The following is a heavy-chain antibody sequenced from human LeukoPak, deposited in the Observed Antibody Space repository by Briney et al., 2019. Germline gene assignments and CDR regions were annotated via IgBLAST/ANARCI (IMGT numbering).Heavy chain of an antibody. Sequence: GGSLRLSCAASGFTFSSHPMSWVRQAPGKGLEWVSAISGNGGSTYYADSVKGRFTISRDNAKNSLYLQMNSLRAEDTAVYYCARDYGDPYYYFYDMDVWGQGTTVTVSS. CDR3: ARDYGDPYYYFYDMDV. CDR2: ISGNGGST. J-gene: IGHJ6*02. D-gene: IGHD4-17*01. CDR1: GFTFSSHP. V-gene: IGHV3-23*01.